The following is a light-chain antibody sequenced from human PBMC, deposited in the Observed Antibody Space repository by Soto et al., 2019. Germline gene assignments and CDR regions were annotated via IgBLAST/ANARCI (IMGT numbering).Light chain of an antibody. Sequence: QSVLTQPPSVSGAPGQRVTISCTGSSSNIGAGYDVHWYQQLPGTAPKLLINGNSNRPSGVPDRFSGSTSGTAASHAITGLQAEDEADYYCQSYGSSLSRVFGGGTKLTVL. J-gene: IGLJ2*01. CDR3: QSYGSSLSRV. CDR1: SSNIGAGYD. CDR2: GNS. V-gene: IGLV1-40*01.